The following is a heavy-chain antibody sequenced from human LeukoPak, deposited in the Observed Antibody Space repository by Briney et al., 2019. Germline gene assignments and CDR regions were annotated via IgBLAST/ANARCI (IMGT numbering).Heavy chain of an antibody. CDR2: INRDGGGT. D-gene: IGHD4-23*01. CDR1: AFSFDDYA. CDR3: AKNRGKYFYYYMDV. J-gene: IGHJ6*03. V-gene: IGHV3-43D*03. Sequence: PGGSLRLSCEASAFSFDDYAMHWVRQAPGKGLEWVSLINRDGGGTFYADSVKGRFTVSRDNSKNSLFLQMNSLRAEDTALYYCAKNRGKYFYYYMDVWGKGTTVTVSS.